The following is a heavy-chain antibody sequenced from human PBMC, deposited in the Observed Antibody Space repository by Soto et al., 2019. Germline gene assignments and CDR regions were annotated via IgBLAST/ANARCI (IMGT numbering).Heavy chain of an antibody. V-gene: IGHV3-30*18. CDR2: ISYDGSNK. CDR1: GFTFSSYG. CDR3: AKDLKSLGAALTPHDYGDYPTNLLYGMDV. J-gene: IGHJ6*02. D-gene: IGHD4-17*01. Sequence: GGSLRLSCAASGFTFSSYGMHWVRQAPGKGLEWVAVISYDGSNKYYADSVKGRFTISRDNSKNTLYLQMNSLRAEDKAVYYCAKDLKSLGAALTPHDYGDYPTNLLYGMDVWGQGTTVTVSS.